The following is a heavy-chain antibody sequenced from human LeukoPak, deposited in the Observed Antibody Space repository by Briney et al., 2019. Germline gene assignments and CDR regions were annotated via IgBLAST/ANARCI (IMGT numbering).Heavy chain of an antibody. D-gene: IGHD7-27*01. CDR3: ARDGQAFNSNWDYFEY. CDR2: IGNTET. CDR1: GFTFDTFA. V-gene: IGHV3-23*01. J-gene: IGHJ4*02. Sequence: GESLRPSCIASGFTFDTFAMSWVRQAPGKGLEWVSGIGNTETYYADSVKGRFTISRDNSKSTIYLHMNNLRAEDTALYYCARDGQAFNSNWDYFEYWGQGTPVTVSS.